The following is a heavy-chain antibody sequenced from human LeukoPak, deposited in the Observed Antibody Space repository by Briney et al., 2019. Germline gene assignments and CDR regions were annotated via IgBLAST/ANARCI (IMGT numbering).Heavy chain of an antibody. V-gene: IGHV3-7*04. Sequence: GGSLRLSCAASGFTFYNYWMSWVRQAPGKGLEWVANIKQDGSEKNYMDSMMGRFTISRDNAKSSLYLQLNSLRAEDTAVYYCARGKILDYWGQGTLVTVSS. CDR3: ARGKILDY. J-gene: IGHJ4*02. CDR1: GFTFYNYW. CDR2: IKQDGSEK.